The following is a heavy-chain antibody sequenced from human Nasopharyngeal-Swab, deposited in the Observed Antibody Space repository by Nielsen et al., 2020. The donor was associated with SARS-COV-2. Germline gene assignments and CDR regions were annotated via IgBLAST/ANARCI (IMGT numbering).Heavy chain of an antibody. CDR1: GDSISRGDYY. J-gene: IGHJ6*03. CDR2: IYHTGST. CDR3: ARRRGPAYYYYMDV. V-gene: IGHV4-30-4*01. Sequence: SETLSFTCSVSGDSISRGDYYWSWIRQSPVKGLEWIGYIYHTGSTSYNPSLRSRVIISSDASKNQFSLRLSSVTAADTAMYYCARRRGPAYYYYMDVWGKGTPVTVSS.